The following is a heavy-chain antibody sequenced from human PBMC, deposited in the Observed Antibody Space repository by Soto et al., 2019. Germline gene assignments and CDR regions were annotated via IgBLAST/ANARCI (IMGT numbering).Heavy chain of an antibody. CDR3: ARDRTLSLPGPYYYGMDV. CDR1: GFTFSDYD. CDR2: IGTAGDT. V-gene: IGHV3-13*01. Sequence: GGSLRLSCAASGFTFSDYDMHWVRQATGKGLEWVSAIGTAGDTYYPGSVKGRFTVSRENAKNSLYLQMNSLRAEDTAVYFCARDRTLSLPGPYYYGMDVWGQGTTVTVSS. D-gene: IGHD3-16*02. J-gene: IGHJ6*02.